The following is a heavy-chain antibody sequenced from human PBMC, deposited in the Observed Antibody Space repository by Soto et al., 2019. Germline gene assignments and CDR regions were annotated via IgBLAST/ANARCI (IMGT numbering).Heavy chain of an antibody. D-gene: IGHD6-6*01. CDR1: GFTFSSYA. CDR2: ISYDGSNK. Sequence: QVQLVESGGGVVQPGRSLRLSCAASGFTFSSYAMHWVRQAPGKGLEWVAVISYDGSNKYYADSVKGRFTISRDNSKNTLYLQMNSLRAEDTAVYYCAREVGSSSWYYFDYWGQGTLVTVSS. J-gene: IGHJ4*02. CDR3: AREVGSSSWYYFDY. V-gene: IGHV3-30-3*01.